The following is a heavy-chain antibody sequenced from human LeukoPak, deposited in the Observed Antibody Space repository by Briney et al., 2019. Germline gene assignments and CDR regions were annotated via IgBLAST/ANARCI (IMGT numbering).Heavy chain of an antibody. D-gene: IGHD6-13*01. CDR2: IYSGGST. CDR1: GFTVSSNY. V-gene: IGHV3-66*02. Sequence: GGSLSLSCAASGFTVSSNYMSWVRQAPGKGLEWVSVIYSGGSTYYADSVKGRFTISRDNSKNTLYLQMNSLRAEDTAVYYCAREASSSWYRGWFDPWGQGTLVTVSS. J-gene: IGHJ5*02. CDR3: AREASSSWYRGWFDP.